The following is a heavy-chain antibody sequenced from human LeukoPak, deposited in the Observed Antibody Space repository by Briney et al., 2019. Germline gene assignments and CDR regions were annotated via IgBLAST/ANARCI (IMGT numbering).Heavy chain of an antibody. V-gene: IGHV3-30-3*01. Sequence: GMSLRLSCAASGFSFSNYWMHWVRQAPDKGLDWVAEISSDGNKEFYADSVKGRFIISRDNSKNTVFLQMNSLRGEDTAVDYCVRDFSGKWSLEYWGQGTLVTVSS. J-gene: IGHJ4*02. CDR1: GFSFSNYW. CDR2: ISSDGNKE. CDR3: VRDFSGKWSLEY. D-gene: IGHD6-25*01.